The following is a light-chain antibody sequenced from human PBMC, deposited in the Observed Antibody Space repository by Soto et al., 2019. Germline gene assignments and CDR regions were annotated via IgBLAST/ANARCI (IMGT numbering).Light chain of an antibody. CDR3: QQYNNWPLT. V-gene: IGKV3-15*01. CDR1: QSVSSN. CDR2: GAS. Sequence: EVVMTHSPGTLSVSLGDRATLSCGASQSVSSNLAWYQQKPGQAPRLLIYGASTRATGIPARFSGSGSGTEFTLTISRLQSEDFAVYSCQQYNNWPLTFGGGAKVDIK. J-gene: IGKJ4*01.